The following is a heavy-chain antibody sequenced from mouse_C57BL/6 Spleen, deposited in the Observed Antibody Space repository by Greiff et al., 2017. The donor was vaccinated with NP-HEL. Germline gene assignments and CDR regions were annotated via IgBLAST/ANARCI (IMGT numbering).Heavy chain of an antibody. D-gene: IGHD1-1*01. V-gene: IGHV14-2*01. CDR2: IDPDDGGT. CDR1: GFNIKDYY. J-gene: IGHJ2*01. Sequence: VQLQQSGAELVKPGASVKLSCTASGFNIKDYYMHWVKQRTEQGLEWIGRIDPDDGGTRYAPKFQGKATLTVDTASNTAYLQLSSLTSEDTAVYYCDRGYYGSSCYYFDYWGQGTTLTVSS. CDR3: DRGYYGSSCYYFDY.